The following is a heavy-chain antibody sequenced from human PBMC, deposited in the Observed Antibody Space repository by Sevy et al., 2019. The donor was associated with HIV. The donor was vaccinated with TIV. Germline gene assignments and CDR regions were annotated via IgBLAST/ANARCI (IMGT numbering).Heavy chain of an antibody. J-gene: IGHJ4*02. V-gene: IGHV3-7*01. CDR3: ARGLGLDC. CDR2: IRPDGSDK. D-gene: IGHD3-16*01. CDR1: GFTFSPYW. Sequence: GGSLRLSCAASGFTFSPYWMTWVRQAPGKGLEWVANIRPDGSDKYYVDSVKGRFTISRDKAKNSLYLQMNSLGADDTVMYYWARGLGLDCWGQGALVTVSS.